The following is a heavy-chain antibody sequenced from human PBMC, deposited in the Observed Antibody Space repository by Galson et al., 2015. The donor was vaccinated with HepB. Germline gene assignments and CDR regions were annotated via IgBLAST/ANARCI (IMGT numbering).Heavy chain of an antibody. Sequence: SLRLSCAASGFTFSSYSMNWVRQAPGKGLEWVSYISSSSSTIYYADSVKGRFTISRDNAKNSLYLQMNSLRAEDTAVYYCASDSVTIFGVVPFYYYYGMDVWGQGTTVTVSS. J-gene: IGHJ6*02. CDR3: ASDSVTIFGVVPFYYYYGMDV. V-gene: IGHV3-48*01. CDR2: ISSSSSTI. D-gene: IGHD3-3*01. CDR1: GFTFSSYS.